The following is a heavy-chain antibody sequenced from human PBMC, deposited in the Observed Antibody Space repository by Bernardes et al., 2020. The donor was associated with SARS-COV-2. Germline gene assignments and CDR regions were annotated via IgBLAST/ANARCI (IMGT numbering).Heavy chain of an antibody. D-gene: IGHD3-10*01. CDR2: IYTDGRT. Sequence: VGSLILSCAASGLTVSSSQMSWVRQAPGQGLEWVSVIYTDGRTYYADPVKGRFTISRDNSKNTLYLQMNSLRAEDTAVYYCAKEANNYGSGSYGYWGQGTLVTVSS. V-gene: IGHV3-53*05. J-gene: IGHJ4*02. CDR1: GLTVSSSQ. CDR3: AKEANNYGSGSYGY.